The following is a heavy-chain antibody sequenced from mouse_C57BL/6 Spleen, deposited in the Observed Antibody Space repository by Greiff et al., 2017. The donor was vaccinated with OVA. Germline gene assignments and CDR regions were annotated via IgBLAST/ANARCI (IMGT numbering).Heavy chain of an antibody. V-gene: IGHV1-80*01. Sequence: VQLQQSGAELVKPGASVKISCKASGYAFSSYWMNWVKQRPGKGLEWIGQIYPGDGDTNYNGKFKGKATLTADKSSSTAYMQLSSLTSEDSAVYFWARGTTVVAHYFGYWGQGTTLTVSS. CDR1: GYAFSSYW. CDR2: IYPGDGDT. CDR3: ARGTTVVAHYFGY. J-gene: IGHJ2*01. D-gene: IGHD1-1*01.